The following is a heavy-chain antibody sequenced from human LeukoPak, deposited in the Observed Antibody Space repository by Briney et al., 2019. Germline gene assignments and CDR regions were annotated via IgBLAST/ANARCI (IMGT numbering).Heavy chain of an antibody. D-gene: IGHD2/OR15-2a*01. CDR3: ARATFYSGYMDV. CDR1: GFTFSSYW. Sequence: GGSLRLSCAASGFTFSSYWMHWVRQAPGKGLVWVSRINTDGSSTSYADSVKGRFTISRDNAKNTLYLQMNSLRAEDTAVYYCARATFYSGYMDVWGKGTTVTVSS. CDR2: INTDGSST. J-gene: IGHJ6*03. V-gene: IGHV3-74*01.